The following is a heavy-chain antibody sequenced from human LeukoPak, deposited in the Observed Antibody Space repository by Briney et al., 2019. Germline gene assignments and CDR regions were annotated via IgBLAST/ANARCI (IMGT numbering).Heavy chain of an antibody. J-gene: IGHJ5*02. CDR2: IGTAGDT. V-gene: IGHV3-13*01. CDR1: GFTFSSYD. CDR3: ARARGDYGFDYGYNWFDP. D-gene: IGHD4/OR15-4a*01. Sequence: GGSLRLSCAASGFTFSSYDMHWLRKATGKGLEWVSAIGTAGDTCYPGSVKGRFTISRENAKNSLYLQMNSLRAEDTAVYYCARARGDYGFDYGYNWFDPWGQGTLVTVSS.